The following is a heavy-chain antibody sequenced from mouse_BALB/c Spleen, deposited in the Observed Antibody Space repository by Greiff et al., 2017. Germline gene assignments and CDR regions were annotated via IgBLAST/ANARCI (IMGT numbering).Heavy chain of an antibody. CDR1: GYTFTSYW. D-gene: IGHD1-1*01. V-gene: IGHV1S81*02. Sequence: VQLQQPGAELVKPGASVKLSCKASGYTFTSYWMHWVKQRPGQGLEWIGEINPSNGRTNYNEKFKSKATLTVDKSSSTAYMQLSSLTSEDSAVYYCARRYYGSSSYDYWGQGTTLTVSS. J-gene: IGHJ2*01. CDR3: ARRYYGSSSYDY. CDR2: INPSNGRT.